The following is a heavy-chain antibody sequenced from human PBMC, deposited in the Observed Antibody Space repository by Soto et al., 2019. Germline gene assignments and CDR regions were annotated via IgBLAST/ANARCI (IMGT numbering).Heavy chain of an antibody. CDR1: GCTFSDYS. D-gene: IGHD3-3*01. Sequence: EEQLVESGGGLVQPGGSLRLSCAASGCTFSDYSMNWVRQAPGKGLEWVSYISTSSSTDYADSVKGRFTISRDNAKNSLYLQMNSLRDEDTAVYYCARGGLSYYDFWTGYPDFDYWGQGTLVTVSS. CDR2: ISTSSST. J-gene: IGHJ4*02. V-gene: IGHV3-48*02. CDR3: ARGGLSYYDFWTGYPDFDY.